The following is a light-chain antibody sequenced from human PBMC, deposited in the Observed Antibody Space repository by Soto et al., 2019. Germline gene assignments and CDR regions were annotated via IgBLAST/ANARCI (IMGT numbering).Light chain of an antibody. CDR2: DAS. Sequence: IQMTQSPSSLSASVGDRVTITCRASHNIRNGLGWYQQRPGKAPKLLIYDASSLQSGVPSRFSGSGSGTDFTLTISSLQPEDFATYYCLQDYNYPRTFGQGTKVDIK. CDR3: LQDYNYPRT. V-gene: IGKV1-6*02. J-gene: IGKJ1*01. CDR1: HNIRNG.